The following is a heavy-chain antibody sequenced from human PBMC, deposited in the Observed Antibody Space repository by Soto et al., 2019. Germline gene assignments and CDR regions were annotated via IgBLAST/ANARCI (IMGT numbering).Heavy chain of an antibody. V-gene: IGHV3-33*01. J-gene: IGHJ6*02. D-gene: IGHD3-3*01. CDR2: IGHDGSYK. Sequence: GGSLRLSCAASGFTFSSYGMNWARQPPGKGLGWLTIIGHDGSYKYYADSVKGRFTISRDNSKNTLYLEMNSLRAEDTAVYYCARDGSRYDCWSGYHSLYYGMDVWGQGTTVTVSS. CDR3: ARDGSRYDCWSGYHSLYYGMDV. CDR1: GFTFSSYG.